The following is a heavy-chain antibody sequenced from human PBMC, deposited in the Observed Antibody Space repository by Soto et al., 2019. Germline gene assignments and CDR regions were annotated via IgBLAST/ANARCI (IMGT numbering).Heavy chain of an antibody. V-gene: IGHV1-18*01. CDR3: AREERYYGDLPFGY. D-gene: IGHD4-17*01. CDR2: ISAYNGNT. Sequence: ASVKVXCKDSCYTFTSYGIRLXXQAPGQWLECILLISAYNGNTNYAQKLQGRVTMTTDPSTSTAYMELRSLRSDDTAVYYCAREERYYGDLPFGYSGQGTLVTVSS. CDR1: CYTFTSYG. J-gene: IGHJ4*02.